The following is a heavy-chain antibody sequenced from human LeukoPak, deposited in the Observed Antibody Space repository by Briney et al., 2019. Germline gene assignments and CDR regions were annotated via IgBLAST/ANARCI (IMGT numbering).Heavy chain of an antibody. CDR3: ARDPSGSGSDWPNWGFDY. CDR2: ISYDGGTK. J-gene: IGHJ4*02. Sequence: GSLRLSCAASGFPFSAYAIHWVRQAPGKGLEWVAFISYDGGTKDYTDSVKGRFTISRDNSKNTLFLQMNSLRAEDTAVYYCARDPSGSGSDWPNWGFDYWGQGTLVTVSS. V-gene: IGHV3-30-3*01. CDR1: GFPFSAYA. D-gene: IGHD1-26*01.